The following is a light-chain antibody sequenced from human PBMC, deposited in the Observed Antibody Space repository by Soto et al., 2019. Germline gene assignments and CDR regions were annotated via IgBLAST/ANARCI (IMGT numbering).Light chain of an antibody. Sequence: QSVLTQPRSVSGSPGQSVTISCTGTSSDVGGYNYVSWYQQHPGKAPKFMIYDVNKRPSGVPDRFSGSKSGNTASLTISGLQAEDEADYYCCSYAGSYTVIFGGGTQLTVL. CDR3: CSYAGSYTVI. CDR1: SSDVGGYNY. V-gene: IGLV2-11*01. J-gene: IGLJ7*01. CDR2: DVN.